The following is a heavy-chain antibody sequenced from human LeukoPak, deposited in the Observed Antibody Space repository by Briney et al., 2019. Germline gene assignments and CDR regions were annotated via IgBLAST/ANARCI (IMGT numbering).Heavy chain of an antibody. Sequence: SETLSLTCAVYGGSFSGYYWSWIRQPPGKGLEYIGEINHSGSTNYNPSLKSRVTISVDTSKNQFSLKLSSVTAADTAVYYCASVDYAFDNWGQGTLVTVSS. CDR1: GGSFSGYY. D-gene: IGHD4-17*01. CDR3: ASVDYAFDN. CDR2: INHSGST. J-gene: IGHJ4*02. V-gene: IGHV4-34*01.